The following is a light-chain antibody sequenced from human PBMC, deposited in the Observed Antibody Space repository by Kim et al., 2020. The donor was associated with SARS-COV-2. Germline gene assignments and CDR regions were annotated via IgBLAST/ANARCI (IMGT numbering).Light chain of an antibody. V-gene: IGKV1-17*01. CDR1: QGIGDD. Sequence: ASVGDRVTITCPASQGIGDDLGWFQQKPGKAPKRLIYSASSLDSGDPSRFSGSGSGTEFTLTISSLQPEDFATYYCLQHNSFPRTFGQGTKVDIK. J-gene: IGKJ1*01. CDR3: LQHNSFPRT. CDR2: SAS.